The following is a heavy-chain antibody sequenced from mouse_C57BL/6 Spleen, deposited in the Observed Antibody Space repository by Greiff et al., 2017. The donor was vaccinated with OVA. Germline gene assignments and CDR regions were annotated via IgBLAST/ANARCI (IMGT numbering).Heavy chain of an antibody. D-gene: IGHD2-4*01. V-gene: IGHV10-1*01. CDR3: VRHSETYDYDGYYAMDY. CDR2: IRSKSNNYAT. Sequence: DVKLVESGGGLVQPKGSLKLSCAASGFSFNTYAMNWVRQAPGKGLEWVARIRSKSNNYATYYADSVKDRFTISRDDSESMLYLQMNNLKTEDTAMYYCVRHSETYDYDGYYAMDYWGQGTSVTVSS. J-gene: IGHJ4*01. CDR1: GFSFNTYA.